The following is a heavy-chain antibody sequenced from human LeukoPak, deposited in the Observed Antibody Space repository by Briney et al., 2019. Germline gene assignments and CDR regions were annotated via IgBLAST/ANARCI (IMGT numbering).Heavy chain of an antibody. J-gene: IGHJ4*02. CDR2: ISSSGSTI. CDR3: ARANSVTTTVVKRTRSGWILDY. CDR1: GFTFSDYY. Sequence: PGGSLRLSCAASGFTFSDYYMSWIRQAPGKGLEWVSYISSSGSTIYYADSVKGRFTISRDNAKNSLYLQMNSLRAGDTAVYYCARANSVTTTVVKRTRSGWILDYWGQGTLVTVSS. D-gene: IGHD4-23*01. V-gene: IGHV3-11*01.